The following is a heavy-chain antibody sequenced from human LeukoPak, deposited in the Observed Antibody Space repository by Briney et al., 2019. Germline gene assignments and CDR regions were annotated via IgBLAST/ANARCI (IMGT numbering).Heavy chain of an antibody. CDR1: GFTVSSNY. V-gene: IGHV3-66*01. J-gene: IGHJ4*02. CDR3: ARDPGSGYEEHFDY. CDR2: IYSGGST. Sequence: GGSLRLSCAASGFTVSSNYMSWVRQAPGKGLEWVSVIYSGGSTYYADSVKGRFTISRDNSKNTLYLQMNSLRAEDTAVYYCARDPGSGYEEHFDYWGQGTLVTVSS. D-gene: IGHD5-12*01.